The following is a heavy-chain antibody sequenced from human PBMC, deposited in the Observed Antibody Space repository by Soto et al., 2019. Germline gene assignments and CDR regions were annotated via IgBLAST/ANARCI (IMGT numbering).Heavy chain of an antibody. V-gene: IGHV4-59*01. Sequence: QVQLQESGPGLVKPSATLSLTCPVSGDSMSGYYWSWIRQSRGRRLECIGYILHSGTTNYNPSLKSRLSMSVDASKNQSSLRVTAVAAADTAVDYCAMLSFADQGNYWGKGPLVPVS. CDR3: AMLSFADQGNY. CDR1: GDSMSGYY. J-gene: IGHJ4*02. D-gene: IGHD2-2*01. CDR2: ILHSGTT.